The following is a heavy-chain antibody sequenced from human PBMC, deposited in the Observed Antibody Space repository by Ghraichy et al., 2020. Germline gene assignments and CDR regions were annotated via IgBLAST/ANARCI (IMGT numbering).Heavy chain of an antibody. Sequence: GESLRLSCAASGFTFSSYGMHWVRQAPGKGLEWVAVIWYDGSNKYYADSVKGRFTISRDNSKNTLYLQMNSLRAEDTAVYYCAREGEMATLDIWGQGTMVTVSS. CDR1: GFTFSSYG. V-gene: IGHV3-33*01. CDR3: AREGEMATLDI. J-gene: IGHJ3*02. D-gene: IGHD5-24*01. CDR2: IWYDGSNK.